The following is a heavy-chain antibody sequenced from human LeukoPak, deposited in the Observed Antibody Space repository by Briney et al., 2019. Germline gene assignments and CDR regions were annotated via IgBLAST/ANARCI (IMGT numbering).Heavy chain of an antibody. CDR3: ARSHPTAGTGVAIYYYYYYMDV. D-gene: IGHD6-13*01. V-gene: IGHV3-30*03. J-gene: IGHJ6*03. CDR2: LLFDGVTK. Sequence: GGSLRLSCAASGFTLSKFGMHWVRQAPGKGLEWVAALLFDGVTKHYSDSVKGRFTISRDDSQNTLFLQMNSLRAEDTAVYYCARSHPTAGTGVAIYYYYYYMDVWGKGTTVTVSS. CDR1: GFTLSKFG.